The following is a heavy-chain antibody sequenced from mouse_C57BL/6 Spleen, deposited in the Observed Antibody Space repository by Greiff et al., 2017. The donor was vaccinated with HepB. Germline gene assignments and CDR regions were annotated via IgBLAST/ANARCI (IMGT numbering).Heavy chain of an antibody. CDR2: IYPRDGST. V-gene: IGHV1-85*01. J-gene: IGHJ2*01. CDR3: ARRLDYGSSYVFDY. D-gene: IGHD1-1*01. Sequence: VKLQQSGPELVKPGASVKLSCKASGYTFTSYDINWVKQRPGPGLEWIGWIYPRDGSTKYNEKFKGKATLTVDTSSSTAYMELHSLTSEDSAVYFCARRLDYGSSYVFDYWGQGTTLTVSS. CDR1: GYTFTSYD.